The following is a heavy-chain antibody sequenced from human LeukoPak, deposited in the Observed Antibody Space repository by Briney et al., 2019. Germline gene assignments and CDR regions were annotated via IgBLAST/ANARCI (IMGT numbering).Heavy chain of an antibody. CDR3: ARESLWFGELFFDY. D-gene: IGHD3-10*01. CDR1: EFSVGSNY. Sequence: GGSLRLSCAASEFSVGSNYMTWVRQAPGKGLEWVSLIYSGGSTYYADSVKGRFTISRDNSKNTVYLQMNTLRAEDTAVYYCARESLWFGELFFDYWGQGSLVTVSS. J-gene: IGHJ4*02. V-gene: IGHV3-66*01. CDR2: IYSGGST.